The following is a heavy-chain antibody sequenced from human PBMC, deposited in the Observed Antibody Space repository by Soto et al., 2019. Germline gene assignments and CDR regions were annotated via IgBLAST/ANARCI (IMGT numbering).Heavy chain of an antibody. J-gene: IGHJ4*02. D-gene: IGHD1-26*01. V-gene: IGHV3-30*03. CDR3: ARKNPGREWELPDY. CDR2: TTSDGARI. CDR1: GIAFSTYG. Sequence: QVQLVESGGGVVQPGRSLRLSCADSGIAFSTYGMHWVRQAPGKGLEWVAVTTSDGARINYADSVKGRFTISRDNSRTTLYLQMNSLRIDDTAVYYCARKNPGREWELPDYWGQGTLVTVSS.